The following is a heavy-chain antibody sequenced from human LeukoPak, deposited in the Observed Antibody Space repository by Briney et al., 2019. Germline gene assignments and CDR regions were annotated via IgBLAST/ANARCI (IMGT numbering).Heavy chain of an antibody. Sequence: GASVKVSCKASEYTFTGYYMHWVRQAPREGLEWMAWINPNSRDTHYAQRFQGRVTMTRDTSISTAYMELSSLRSDDTAVYYCARGGVITLDYWGQGTLVTVSS. D-gene: IGHD3-10*01. CDR2: INPNSRDT. V-gene: IGHV1-2*02. CDR3: ARGGVITLDY. CDR1: EYTFTGYY. J-gene: IGHJ4*02.